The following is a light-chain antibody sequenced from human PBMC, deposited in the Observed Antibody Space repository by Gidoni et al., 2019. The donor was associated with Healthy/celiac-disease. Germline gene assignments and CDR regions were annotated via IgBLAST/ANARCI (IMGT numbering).Light chain of an antibody. CDR1: ALPDQF. CDR3: QSPDSTTSYYV. V-gene: IGLV3-25*02. CDR2: KDS. J-gene: IGLJ1*01. Sequence: SYELAQPPSVSLSPGQTARITCSGDALPDQFAYWYQQKPGQAPVLLIYKDSERPSGIPERFSGSSSGTTATLTISGVQAEDEADYYCQSPDSTTSYYVFGTGTKVTVL.